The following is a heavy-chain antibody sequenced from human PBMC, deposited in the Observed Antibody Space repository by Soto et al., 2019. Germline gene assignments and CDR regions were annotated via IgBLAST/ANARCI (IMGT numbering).Heavy chain of an antibody. CDR3: ARGQQLVIIRGAYYGMDV. CDR2: INPNSGGT. V-gene: IGHV1-2*02. CDR1: GYTFTGYY. D-gene: IGHD6-6*01. J-gene: IGHJ6*02. Sequence: ASVKVSCKASGYTFTGYYMHWVRQAPGQGLEWMGWINPNSGGTNYAQKFQGRVTMTRDTSISTAYMELSRLRSDDTAVYYCARGQQLVIIRGAYYGMDVWGQGNTVTVSS.